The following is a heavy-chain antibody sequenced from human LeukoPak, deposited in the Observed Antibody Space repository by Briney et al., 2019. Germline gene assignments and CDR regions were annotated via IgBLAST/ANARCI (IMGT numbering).Heavy chain of an antibody. CDR1: GFTFSTYE. CDR3: ARDRAYYYDSGGSNYMDV. J-gene: IGHJ6*03. CDR2: ISRTGSTI. D-gene: IGHD3-22*01. Sequence: GGSLRLSCAASGFTFSTYEMNWVRQAPGKGLEWVSYISRTGSTIYYADSVKGRFTISRDNAKNSLYLQMNSLRAEDTAVYYCARDRAYYYDSGGSNYMDVWGKGTTVTISS. V-gene: IGHV3-48*03.